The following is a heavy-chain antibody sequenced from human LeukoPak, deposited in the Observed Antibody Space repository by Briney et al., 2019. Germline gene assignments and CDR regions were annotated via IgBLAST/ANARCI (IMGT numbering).Heavy chain of an antibody. D-gene: IGHD3-10*02. CDR1: AFSFSNSS. CDR2: ISIGSSPYT. CDR3: ASYTLLYGDS. Sequence: PAGSLRRYCAASAFSFSNSSMLWFRQGPGEGLEWVSSISIGSSPYTYYADSLKGRFTISRDNAKNSVCLQMNSLRPEDTAVYYCASYTLLYGDSWGRGTLVTVSS. J-gene: IGHJ4*02. V-gene: IGHV3-21*06.